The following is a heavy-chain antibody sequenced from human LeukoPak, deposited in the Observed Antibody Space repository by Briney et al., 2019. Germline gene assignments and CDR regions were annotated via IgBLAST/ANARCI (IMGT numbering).Heavy chain of an antibody. D-gene: IGHD3-16*02. CDR3: VRYRPAPA. Sequence: XXWXSGINTDGSTXHYGXXVKGRFTISRDNARNTLYLLMSSXRAEDXAIYYCVRYRPAPAWGQGTLVTVAS. J-gene: IGHJ4*02. CDR2: INTDGSTX. V-gene: IGHV3-74*01.